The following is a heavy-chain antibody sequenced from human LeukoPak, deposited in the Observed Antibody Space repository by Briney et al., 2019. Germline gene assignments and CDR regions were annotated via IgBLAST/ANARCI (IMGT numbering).Heavy chain of an antibody. CDR3: ARGGSSSSDFYWYLEL. J-gene: IGHJ2*01. Sequence: PSETLPLTRDLYGATFSGYHWSWIRQPPGEGLECMGEINRSGRTHYNPSLKSRVTISLDTPDNQFSLMLASVSAAHTAVYFCARGGSSSSDFYWYLELWGRGTLVTVST. V-gene: IGHV4-34*01. CDR1: GATFSGYH. D-gene: IGHD2-15*01. CDR2: INRSGRT.